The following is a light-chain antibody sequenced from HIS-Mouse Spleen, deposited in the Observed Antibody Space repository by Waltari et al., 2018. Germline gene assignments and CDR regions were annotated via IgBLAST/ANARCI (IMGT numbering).Light chain of an antibody. CDR2: EDS. Sequence: SYELTQPPSVSVSPGQTARITCSGDALPKKYAYWYQQKSDQAPVLVIYEDSKRPSGIPERFSGASSGTMATLTISGAQVEDEADYYCYSTDSSGNHRVFGGGTKLTVL. J-gene: IGLJ2*01. CDR1: ALPKKY. CDR3: YSTDSSGNHRV. V-gene: IGLV3-10*01.